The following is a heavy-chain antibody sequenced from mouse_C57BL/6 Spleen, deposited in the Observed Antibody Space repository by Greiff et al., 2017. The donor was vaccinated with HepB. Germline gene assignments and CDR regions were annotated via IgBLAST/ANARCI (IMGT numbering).Heavy chain of an antibody. CDR2: INPGSGGT. V-gene: IGHV1-54*01. D-gene: IGHD2-1*01. CDR3: ARSIYYGNYGAMDY. CDR1: GYAFTNYL. Sequence: VKLMESGAELVRPGTSVKVSCKASGYAFTNYLIEWVKQRPGQGLEWIGVINPGSGGTNYNEKFKGKATLTADKSSSTAYMQLSSLTSEDSAVYFCARSIYYGNYGAMDYWGQGTSVTVSS. J-gene: IGHJ4*01.